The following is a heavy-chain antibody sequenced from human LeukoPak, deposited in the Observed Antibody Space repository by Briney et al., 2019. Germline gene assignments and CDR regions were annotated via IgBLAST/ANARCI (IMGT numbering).Heavy chain of an antibody. CDR1: GFTVSSNY. Sequence: GGSLRLSCSASGFTVSSNYMSWVRQAPGKGLEWVSVIYSGGSTIYVDSVKGRFIISRDNSKNTLYLQMNSLRAEDTAVYYCARGGLRGIAIEYWGQGTLVTVSS. J-gene: IGHJ4*02. CDR3: ARGGLRGIAIEY. D-gene: IGHD3-10*01. V-gene: IGHV3-53*01. CDR2: IYSGGST.